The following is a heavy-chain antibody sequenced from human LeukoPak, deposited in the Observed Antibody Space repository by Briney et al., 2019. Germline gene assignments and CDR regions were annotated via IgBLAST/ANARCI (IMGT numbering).Heavy chain of an antibody. Sequence: SSETLSLTCAVYGGSFSGYYWSWIRQPPGKGLEWIGEINHSGSTNYNPSLKSRVTISVDTSENQFSLKLSSVTAADTAVYYCASSAFGYYYYGMDVWGQGTTVTVSS. V-gene: IGHV4-34*01. CDR1: GGSFSGYY. CDR3: ASSAFGYYYYGMDV. CDR2: INHSGST. J-gene: IGHJ6*02. D-gene: IGHD3-10*01.